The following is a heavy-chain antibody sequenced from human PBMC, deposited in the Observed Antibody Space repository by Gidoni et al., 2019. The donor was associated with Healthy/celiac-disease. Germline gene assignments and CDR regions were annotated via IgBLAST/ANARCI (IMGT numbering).Heavy chain of an antibody. J-gene: IGHJ6*02. D-gene: IGHD6-19*01. CDR1: GGSISSSY. Sequence: QVQLQESGPGLVKPSETLSLTCTVSGGSISSSYWSWLRQPPGKGLGWIGYIDYSGSTNYNPSLKSRVTISVDTSKTQFSLKLSSVTAADTAVYYCARHSAGMDVWGQGTTFTVSS. V-gene: IGHV4-59*08. CDR3: ARHSAGMDV. CDR2: IDYSGST.